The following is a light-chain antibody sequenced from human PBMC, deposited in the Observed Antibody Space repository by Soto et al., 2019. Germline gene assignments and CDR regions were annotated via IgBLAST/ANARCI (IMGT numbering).Light chain of an antibody. V-gene: IGKV3-11*01. CDR3: QQRINGPLFT. CDR1: QSVGSS. CDR2: DAS. J-gene: IGKJ3*01. Sequence: EIVLTQSPATLSLSPGERATLSCRASQSVGSSLAWYQQKPGQAPRLLIYDASNRATGTPARFSGSGSGTDFTLIICSLEPEDFAVYYCQQRINGPLFTFGPGTKVDIK.